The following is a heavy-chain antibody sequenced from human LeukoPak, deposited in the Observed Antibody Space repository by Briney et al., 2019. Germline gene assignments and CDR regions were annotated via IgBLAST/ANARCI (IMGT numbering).Heavy chain of an antibody. V-gene: IGHV1-18*01. D-gene: IGHD3-16*01. CDR1: GYTFTNYG. CDR2: ISAYNGDT. CDR3: GRASSRLGELAS. J-gene: IGHJ5*02. Sequence: GASVKVSCKASGYTFTNYGITWVRRAPGQGLEWMGWISAYNGDTKYAQKFQGRVTLTADSSTSTAYLDLRSLRSDDTAVYYCGRASSRLGELASWGQGTLVIVSS.